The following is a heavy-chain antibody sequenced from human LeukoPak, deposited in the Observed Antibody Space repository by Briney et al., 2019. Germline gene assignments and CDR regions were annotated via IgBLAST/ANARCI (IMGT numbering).Heavy chain of an antibody. CDR3: AKDPVPPLVRT. D-gene: IGHD3-10*01. J-gene: IGHJ5*02. CDR1: GFTSSSYD. V-gene: IGHV3-23*01. CDR2: ISGSDGST. Sequence: GGSLRLSCTASGFTSSSYDMSWVRQAPGKWLEWVSAISGSDGSTYYTDSVKGRFTISRDNSKNTLYLQMNSLRAEDTAVYYCAKDPVPPLVRTWGQGTLVTVSS.